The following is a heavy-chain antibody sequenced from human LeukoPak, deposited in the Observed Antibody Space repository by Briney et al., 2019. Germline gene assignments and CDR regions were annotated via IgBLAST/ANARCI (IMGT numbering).Heavy chain of an antibody. CDR1: GFTFSSFG. Sequence: GGSLRLSCAASGFTFSSFGMTWVRQAPGKGLEWVANIKQDGSEKYYVDSVKGRFTISRDNAKNSLYLQMNSLRAEDTAVYYCARGLTALRFLEWPSRANYYYFDYWGQGTLVTVSS. CDR2: IKQDGSEK. CDR3: ARGLTALRFLEWPSRANYYYFDY. D-gene: IGHD3-3*01. J-gene: IGHJ4*02. V-gene: IGHV3-7*01.